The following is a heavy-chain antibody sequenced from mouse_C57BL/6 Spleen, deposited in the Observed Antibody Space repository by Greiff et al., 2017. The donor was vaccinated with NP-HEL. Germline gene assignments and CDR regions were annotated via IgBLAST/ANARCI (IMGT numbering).Heavy chain of an antibody. D-gene: IGHD1-1*01. Sequence: QVQLQQPGAELVRPGTSVKLSCKASGYTFTSYWMHWVKQRPGQGLEWIGVIDPSDSYTNYNQKFKGKATLTVDTSSSTAYMQLSSLTSEDSAVYYCARSPSYYYGRGYFDVWGTGTTVTVSS. J-gene: IGHJ1*03. CDR1: GYTFTSYW. CDR2: IDPSDSYT. CDR3: ARSPSYYYGRGYFDV. V-gene: IGHV1-59*01.